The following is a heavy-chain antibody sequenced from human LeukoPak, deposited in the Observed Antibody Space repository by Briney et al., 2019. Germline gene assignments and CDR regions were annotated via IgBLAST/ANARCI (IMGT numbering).Heavy chain of an antibody. Sequence: SETLSLTCAVYGGSFSGYYWSWIRQPPGKGLEWIGEINHSGSTNYNPSLKSRVTISVDTSKNQFSLKLSSVTAADTAVYYCARARRWSSSWYGDWGQGTLVTVSS. V-gene: IGHV4-34*01. CDR1: GGSFSGYY. CDR3: ARARRWSSSWYGD. D-gene: IGHD6-13*01. J-gene: IGHJ4*02. CDR2: INHSGST.